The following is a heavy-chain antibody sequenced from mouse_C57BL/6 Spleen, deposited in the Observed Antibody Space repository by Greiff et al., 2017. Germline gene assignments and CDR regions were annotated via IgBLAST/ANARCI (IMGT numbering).Heavy chain of an antibody. CDR3: TAGTPFAY. Sequence: VQLQQSGAELVRPGASVTLSCKASGYTFTDYEMHWVKQTPVHGLEWIGAIDPETGGTAYNQKFKGKAILTADKSSSTAYMELRSLTSEDSAVYYCTAGTPFAYWGQGTLVTVSA. CDR2: IDPETGGT. J-gene: IGHJ3*01. D-gene: IGHD2-14*01. CDR1: GYTFTDYE. V-gene: IGHV1-15*01.